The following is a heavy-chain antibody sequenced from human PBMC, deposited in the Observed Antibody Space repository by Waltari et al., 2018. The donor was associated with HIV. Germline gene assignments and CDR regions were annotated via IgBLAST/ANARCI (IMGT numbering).Heavy chain of an antibody. V-gene: IGHV4-61*02. CDR3: ARDRPYYYGSGSLRYFDY. J-gene: IGHJ4*02. D-gene: IGHD3-10*01. Sequence: QVQLQESGPGLVKPSQTLSLTCTVSGGSISRGSYYWSWIRQPAGQGLEWIGRIYTSGSTNYNPSLKSRVTISVDTSKNQFSLKLSSVTAADTAVYYCARDRPYYYGSGSLRYFDYWGQGTLVTVSS. CDR1: GGSISRGSYY. CDR2: IYTSGST.